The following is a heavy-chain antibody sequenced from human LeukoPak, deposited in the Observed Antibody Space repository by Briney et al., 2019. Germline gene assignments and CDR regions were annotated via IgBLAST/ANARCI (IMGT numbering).Heavy chain of an antibody. CDR3: ARAGDIVVVVAGYYFDY. CDR2: INHSGST. V-gene: IGHV4-34*01. J-gene: IGHJ4*02. CDR1: GGSFSGYY. D-gene: IGHD2-15*01. Sequence: PSETLSLTCAVYGGSFSGYYWSWIRQPPGKGLEWIGEINHSGSTNYNPSPKSRVTISVDTSKNQFSLKLSSVTAADTAVYYCARAGDIVVVVAGYYFDYWGQGTLVTVSS.